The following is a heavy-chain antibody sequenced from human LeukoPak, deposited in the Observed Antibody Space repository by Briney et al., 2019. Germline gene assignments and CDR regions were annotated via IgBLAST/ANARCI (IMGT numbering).Heavy chain of an antibody. Sequence: GGSLRLSCAASGFTFRSYWMSWVRQAPGKGLEWVANIKQDGSEKYYVDSVKGRFTISRDNAKNSLYLQMNSLRAEDTAVYYCARDNGGADDYWGQGTLVTVSS. CDR1: GFTFRSYW. J-gene: IGHJ4*02. CDR3: ARDNGGADDY. D-gene: IGHD3-16*01. V-gene: IGHV3-7*01. CDR2: IKQDGSEK.